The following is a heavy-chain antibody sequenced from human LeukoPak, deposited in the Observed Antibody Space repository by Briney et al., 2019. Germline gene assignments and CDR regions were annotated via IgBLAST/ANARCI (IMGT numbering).Heavy chain of an antibody. CDR2: IYTSGST. CDR3: ATEQLVSDYGMDV. V-gene: IGHV4-4*07. Sequence: PSETPSLTCTVSGGSISSYYWSWIRQPAGKGLEWIGRIYTSGSTNYNPSLKSRVTMSVDTSKNQFSLKLSSVTAADTAVYYCATEQLVSDYGMDVWGQGTTVTVSS. D-gene: IGHD6-6*01. CDR1: GGSISSYY. J-gene: IGHJ6*02.